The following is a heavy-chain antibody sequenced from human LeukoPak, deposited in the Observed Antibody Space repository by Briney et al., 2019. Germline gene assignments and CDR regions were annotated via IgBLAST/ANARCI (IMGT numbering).Heavy chain of an antibody. V-gene: IGHV3-48*04. J-gene: IGHJ4*02. D-gene: IGHD3-10*01. CDR1: GFTFSSYS. CDR2: ISSSSSTI. CDR3: AKDRTLWYGSGPDFDY. Sequence: GSLRLSCAASGFTFSSYSMNWVRQAPGKGLEWVSYISSSSSTIYYADSVKGRFTISRDNAKNSLYLQMNSLRAEDTAVYYCAKDRTLWYGSGPDFDYWGQGTLVTVSS.